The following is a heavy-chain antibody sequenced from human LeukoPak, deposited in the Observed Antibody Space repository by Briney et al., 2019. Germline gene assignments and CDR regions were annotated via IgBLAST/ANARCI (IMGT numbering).Heavy chain of an antibody. J-gene: IGHJ5*02. CDR3: AKVGDYYGSGSYQEFDP. D-gene: IGHD3-10*01. CDR2: IYYSGST. V-gene: IGHV4-30-4*01. CDR1: GGSISSGDYY. Sequence: SQTLSLTCTVSGGSISSGDYYWNWIRQPPGKGLEWIGYIYYSGSTYYNPSLKSRITISVDTSKNQFSLKLRPVTAADTAVYYCAKVGDYYGSGSYQEFDPWGQGTLVTVSS.